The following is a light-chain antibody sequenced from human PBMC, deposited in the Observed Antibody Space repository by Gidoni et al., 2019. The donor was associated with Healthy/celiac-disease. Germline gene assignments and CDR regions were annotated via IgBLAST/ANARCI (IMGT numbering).Light chain of an antibody. Sequence: DILMTQSPDSLAVSLGERATINCKPSQSVLYSSNNRNYLAWYQQKPGQPPKLLIYWASTRESGVPDRFTGSGSGTDFTLTISSLQAEDVAVYYCQQYYGNPLTFGGGTKVEIK. CDR1: QSVLYSSNNRNY. CDR3: QQYYGNPLT. V-gene: IGKV4-1*01. CDR2: WAS. J-gene: IGKJ4*01.